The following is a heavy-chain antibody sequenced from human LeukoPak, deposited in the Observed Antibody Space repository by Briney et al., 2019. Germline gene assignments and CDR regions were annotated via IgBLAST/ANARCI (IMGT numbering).Heavy chain of an antibody. CDR2: IISIGSIT. CDR3: ARVRMGATVSDFYYYYMDV. CDR1: GFTFSSYS. Sequence: PGGSLRLSCSASGFTFSSYSMHWLRQARGKGLESFSAIISIGSITYYANSVKGSFTISRDNSKNTLYLQKGSLRVEDMAVYYCARVRMGATVSDFYYYYMDVWGKGTTVTVSS. V-gene: IGHV3-64*01. D-gene: IGHD1-26*01. J-gene: IGHJ6*03.